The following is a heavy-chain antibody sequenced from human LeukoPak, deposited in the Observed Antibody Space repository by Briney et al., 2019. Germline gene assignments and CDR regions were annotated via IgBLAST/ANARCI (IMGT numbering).Heavy chain of an antibody. J-gene: IGHJ4*02. V-gene: IGHV4-39*01. CDR1: GGSISSSSYY. Sequence: SETLSLTCTVSGGSISSSSYYWGWIRQPPGKGLEWIGNTYFGGNTYFNPSLKSRVTISVDTSKNQFSLELNSVTAADTAVYYCAAAFDYWGQGTLVTVSS. CDR3: AAAFDY. D-gene: IGHD6-25*01. CDR2: TYFGGNT.